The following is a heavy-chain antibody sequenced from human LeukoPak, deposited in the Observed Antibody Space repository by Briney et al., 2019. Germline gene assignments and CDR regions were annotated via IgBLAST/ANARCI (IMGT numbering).Heavy chain of an antibody. J-gene: IGHJ4*02. CDR1: GGSFSSYY. CDR3: ARENKLRYFDY. Sequence: SETLSLTCAVYGGSFSSYYWSWIRQPAGKGLEWIGSIYYSGSTYYNPSLKSRVTISVDTSKNQFSLKLSSVTAADTAVYYCARENKLRYFDYWGQGTLVTVSS. D-gene: IGHD1/OR15-1a*01. CDR2: IYYSGST. V-gene: IGHV4-34*01.